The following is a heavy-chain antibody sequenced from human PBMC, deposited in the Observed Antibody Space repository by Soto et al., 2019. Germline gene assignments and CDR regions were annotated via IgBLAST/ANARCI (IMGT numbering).Heavy chain of an antibody. V-gene: IGHV1-46*01. D-gene: IGHD6-6*01. J-gene: IGHJ4*02. CDR3: ARDASSSSTNYFNY. Sequence: APVKVSCKASGYTFTDSFIHWARQAPGQGLEWMGIINPSGGSPSHAQKFQGRVTMTTDTSTSTVYMGLGSLSSEDTAVYYCARDASSSSTNYFNYWGQGTLVTVS. CDR2: INPSGGSP. CDR1: GYTFTDSF.